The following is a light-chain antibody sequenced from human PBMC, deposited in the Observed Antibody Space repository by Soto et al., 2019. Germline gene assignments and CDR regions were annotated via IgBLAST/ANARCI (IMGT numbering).Light chain of an antibody. Sequence: DRVMTQSPVTLSVSPGERATLSCRASQSVSSNLAWYQQRPGQAPRLLIYGASTRATGIPARFSGSGSGTEFTLTISSLQSEDSAVYYCQQYYNWLLTFGGGTKVEIK. CDR3: QQYYNWLLT. J-gene: IGKJ4*01. CDR1: QSVSSN. CDR2: GAS. V-gene: IGKV3-15*01.